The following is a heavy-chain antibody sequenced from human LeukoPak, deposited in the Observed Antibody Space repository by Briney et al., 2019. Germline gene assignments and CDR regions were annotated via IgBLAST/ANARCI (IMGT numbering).Heavy chain of an antibody. D-gene: IGHD3-10*01. Sequence: GGSLRLSCAASGFTFSSYSMNWVRQAPGKGLEWVSSISSSSSYIYYADSVKGRFTISRDNAKNSLYLQMNSLRAEDTAVYYYAREGVWFGELLEFDYWGQGTLVTVSS. J-gene: IGHJ4*02. CDR3: AREGVWFGELLEFDY. V-gene: IGHV3-21*01. CDR1: GFTFSSYS. CDR2: ISSSSSYI.